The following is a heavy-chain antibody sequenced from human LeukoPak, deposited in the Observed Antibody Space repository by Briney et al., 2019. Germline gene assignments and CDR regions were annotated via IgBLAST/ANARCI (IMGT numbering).Heavy chain of an antibody. V-gene: IGHV3-53*01. D-gene: IGHD5-12*01. J-gene: IGHJ4*02. Sequence: GGSLRLSCAASELLFNSNHMSWVRQAPGKGLEWVSIMYSGGATYYADSVKGRFTVSRDNSKNTLYLLMNSLRAEDTAVYHCARARGYALEYWGQGILVTVSS. CDR2: MYSGGAT. CDR3: ARARGYALEY. CDR1: ELLFNSNH.